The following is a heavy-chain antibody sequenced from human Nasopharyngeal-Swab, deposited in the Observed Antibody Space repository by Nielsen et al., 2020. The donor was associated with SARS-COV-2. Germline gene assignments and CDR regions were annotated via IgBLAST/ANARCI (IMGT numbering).Heavy chain of an antibody. D-gene: IGHD3-9*01. Sequence: GGSLSLSCKGSGYVFSAYWIGWVRQMPARGLEWMGVIYPGDSDASYSPSFQGQVTFSADKSIDTAYLHLRSLKASDTAIYYCARHDYDILTGYSYWGQGTPVTVSS. J-gene: IGHJ4*01. CDR1: GYVFSAYW. CDR2: IYPGDSDA. CDR3: ARHDYDILTGYSY. V-gene: IGHV5-51*01.